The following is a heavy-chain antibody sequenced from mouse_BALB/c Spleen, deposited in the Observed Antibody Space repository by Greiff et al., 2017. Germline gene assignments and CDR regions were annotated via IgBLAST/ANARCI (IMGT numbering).Heavy chain of an antibody. CDR1: GFAFSSYD. J-gene: IGHJ4*01. Sequence: DVQLVESGGGLVKPGGSLKLSCAASGFAFSSYDMSWVRQTPEKRLEWVAYISSGGGSTYYPDTVKGRFTISRDNAKNTLYLQMSSLKSEDTAMYYCARPPYYYGSSYDYYAMDYWGQGTSVTVSS. D-gene: IGHD1-1*01. V-gene: IGHV5-12-1*01. CDR2: ISSGGGST. CDR3: ARPPYYYGSSYDYYAMDY.